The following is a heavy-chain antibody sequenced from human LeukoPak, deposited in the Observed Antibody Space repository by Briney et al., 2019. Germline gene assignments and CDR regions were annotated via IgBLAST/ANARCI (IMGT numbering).Heavy chain of an antibody. J-gene: IGHJ4*02. Sequence: GRSLRLSCAASGFTFSSYGMHWVRQAPGKGLEWVAVIWYDGSNKYYADSVKGRFTISRDNSKNTLYLQMNSLRAEDTAVYYCARDQYDLWSGYPLYYFDYWGQGTLVTVSS. CDR3: ARDQYDLWSGYPLYYFDY. V-gene: IGHV3-33*01. D-gene: IGHD3-3*01. CDR2: IWYDGSNK. CDR1: GFTFSSYG.